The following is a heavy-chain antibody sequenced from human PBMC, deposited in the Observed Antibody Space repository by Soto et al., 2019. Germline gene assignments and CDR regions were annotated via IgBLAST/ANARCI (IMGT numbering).Heavy chain of an antibody. V-gene: IGHV4-59*08. CDR2: IYYSGST. Sequence: SETLSLACTVSGGSISSYYWSWIRQPPGKGLEWIGYIYYSGSTNYNPSLKSRVTISVDTSKNRFSLKLSSVTAADTAVYYCARLVRGYDLYYYYYMDVWGKGTTVTVSS. CDR1: GGSISSYY. J-gene: IGHJ6*03. CDR3: ARLVRGYDLYYYYYMDV. D-gene: IGHD5-12*01.